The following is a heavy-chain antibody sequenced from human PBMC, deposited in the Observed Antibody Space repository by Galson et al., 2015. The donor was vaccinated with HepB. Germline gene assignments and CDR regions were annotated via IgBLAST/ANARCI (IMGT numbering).Heavy chain of an antibody. D-gene: IGHD3-22*01. CDR1: GYNFAGYW. CDR3: ARGWRPDYEITHLSLDY. J-gene: IGHJ4*02. V-gene: IGHV5-51*03. Sequence: QSGAEVKEPGESLKISCKGSGYNFAGYWIGWVRQMPGKGLEWMGIIFPGDSHTRYSPSFQGQVTISGDKSIRTAYLQWSSLKASDTAMYYRARGWRPDYEITHLSLDYWGQGTLVTVSS. CDR2: IFPGDSHT.